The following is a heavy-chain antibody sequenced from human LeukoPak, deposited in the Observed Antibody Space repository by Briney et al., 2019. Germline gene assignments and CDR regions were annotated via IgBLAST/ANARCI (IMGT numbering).Heavy chain of an antibody. V-gene: IGHV3-30-3*01. CDR2: ISYDGSNK. CDR3: ARDEIAAAEGVFDY. Sequence: PGGSLRLSCAASGFTFSNAWMSWVRQAPGKGLEWVAVISYDGSNKYYADSVKGRFTISRDNSKNTLYLQMNSLRAEDTAVYYCARDEIAAAEGVFDYWGQGTLVTVSS. J-gene: IGHJ4*02. CDR1: GFTFSNAW. D-gene: IGHD6-13*01.